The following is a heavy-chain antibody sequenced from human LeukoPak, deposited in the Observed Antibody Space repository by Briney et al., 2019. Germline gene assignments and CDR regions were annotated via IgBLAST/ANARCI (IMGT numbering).Heavy chain of an antibody. CDR3: ARPGTLGYSGNYYYFDY. V-gene: IGHV1-69*06. D-gene: IGHD1-26*01. Sequence: GSSVKVSCKASGGTFSSYAISWVRQAPGQGLEWMGGIIPIFGTANYAQKFQGRVTITADKSTSTAYMELSRLRSDDTAVYSCARPGTLGYSGNYYYFDYWGQGTLVTVSS. CDR2: IIPIFGTA. J-gene: IGHJ4*02. CDR1: GGTFSSYA.